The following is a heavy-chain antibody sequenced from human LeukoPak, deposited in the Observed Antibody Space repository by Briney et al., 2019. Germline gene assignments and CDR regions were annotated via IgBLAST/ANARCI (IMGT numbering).Heavy chain of an antibody. Sequence: GGSLKIFCYGSGDSFTSYWIGWVRHMPGEGLEWMGIIYPGDSDTRYSPSFQGQVTISADKSISTAYLQWSSLKASDTAMYYCARQKGNPTANGAGVWGQGTLVTVPS. V-gene: IGHV5-51*01. CDR1: GDSFTSYW. CDR2: IYPGDSDT. CDR3: ARQKGNPTANGAGV. J-gene: IGHJ4*02. D-gene: IGHD2-8*01.